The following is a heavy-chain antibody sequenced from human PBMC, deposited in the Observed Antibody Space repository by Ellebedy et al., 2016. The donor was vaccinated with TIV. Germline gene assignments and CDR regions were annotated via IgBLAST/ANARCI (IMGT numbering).Heavy chain of an antibody. CDR3: ARDFCSSTSCPFDP. J-gene: IGHJ5*02. V-gene: IGHV3-30*03. Sequence: GESLKISCAASGLTFSSYGMHWVRQAPGKGLEWVAVISYDGSNKYYADSVKGRFTISRDKSKNTLYLQMNSLRSDDTAVYYCARDFCSSTSCPFDPWGQGTLVTVSS. D-gene: IGHD2-2*01. CDR2: ISYDGSNK. CDR1: GLTFSSYG.